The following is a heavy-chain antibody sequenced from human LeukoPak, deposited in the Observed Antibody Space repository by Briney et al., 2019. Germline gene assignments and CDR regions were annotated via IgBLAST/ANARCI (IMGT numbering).Heavy chain of an antibody. J-gene: IGHJ4*02. D-gene: IGHD1-26*01. Sequence: PGGSLRLSCAASGFTFSNYWMSWVRQVPGKGPEWVANIRQDGSEFYYVDSVKGRFTISRDNAKNSLYLQMDSLRAEDTAVYYCARDKVSGATFLDHWGQGTLVTVSS. V-gene: IGHV3-7*01. CDR2: IRQDGSEF. CDR1: GFTFSNYW. CDR3: ARDKVSGATFLDH.